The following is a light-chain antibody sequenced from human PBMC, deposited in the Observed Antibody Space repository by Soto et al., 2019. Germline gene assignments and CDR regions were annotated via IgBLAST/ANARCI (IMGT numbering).Light chain of an antibody. Sequence: DIPMTQSPSTLSASVGDRVTITCRASQSISSWLAWYQQKPGKAPNLLIYKASSLESGVPSRFSGSGSGTEFTLTISCLQPDDFATYYCQQYNSYLWTFGQGTKVEIK. V-gene: IGKV1-5*03. CDR1: QSISSW. J-gene: IGKJ1*01. CDR2: KAS. CDR3: QQYNSYLWT.